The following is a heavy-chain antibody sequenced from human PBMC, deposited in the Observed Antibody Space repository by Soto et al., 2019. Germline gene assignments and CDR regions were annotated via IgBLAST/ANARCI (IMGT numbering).Heavy chain of an antibody. D-gene: IGHD2-21*02. V-gene: IGHV4-38-2*02. CDR3: ARVGPYCGGDCYSPPP. Sequence: SETLSLTCTVSAYSIRNGYYWGWIRQPPGKGLEWIGTIYHSGSTYYNPSLKSRVTTSVDAPENHFSLKLSSVTAADTAVYYCARVGPYCGGDCYSPPPWGQGTLVTVSS. J-gene: IGHJ5*02. CDR2: IYHSGST. CDR1: AYSIRNGYY.